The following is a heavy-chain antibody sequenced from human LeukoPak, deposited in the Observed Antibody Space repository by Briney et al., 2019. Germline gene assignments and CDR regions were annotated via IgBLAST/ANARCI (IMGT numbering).Heavy chain of an antibody. D-gene: IGHD2-8*01. V-gene: IGHV1-2*02. CDR1: GYSDYY. CDR2: MNPTGGGT. Sequence: GASVKVSCKGSGYSDYYIHWVEQAPGQGPEWMGLMNPTGGGTEYAQKFQGRVTMTRDTSTNTAYMELSSLRSDDTAIYYCARDVGGPGRGNALDVGGQGTLVTVSS. J-gene: IGHJ4*02. CDR3: ARDVGGPGRGNALDV.